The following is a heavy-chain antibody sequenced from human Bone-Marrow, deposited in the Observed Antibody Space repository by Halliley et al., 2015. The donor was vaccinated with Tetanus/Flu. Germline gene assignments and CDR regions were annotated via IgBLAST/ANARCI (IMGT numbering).Heavy chain of an antibody. Sequence: GKGLGWIGETFHSGGTNYNPSLESRVTISVDKSENQISLNLNSVSAADTAVYFCVANGFYSLEYWGQGILVTVSS. D-gene: IGHD3-3*01. J-gene: IGHJ4*02. CDR3: VANGFYSLEY. CDR2: TFHSGGT. V-gene: IGHV4-4*01.